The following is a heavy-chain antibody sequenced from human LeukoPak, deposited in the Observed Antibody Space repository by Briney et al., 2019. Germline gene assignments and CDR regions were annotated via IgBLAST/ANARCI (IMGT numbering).Heavy chain of an antibody. D-gene: IGHD3-22*01. CDR2: IYYTGTT. V-gene: IGHV4-59*01. CDR1: GASISDYY. J-gene: IGHJ2*01. Sequence: PSETLSLTCTVSGASISDYYWSWIRQPPGKGLEWLGYIYYTGTTKYNPSLTSRVTISVDTSKSQFSVKLSSVTAADTAVYYCARDYDNSGLRHFDLWGRGTLVTVSS. CDR3: ARDYDNSGLRHFDL.